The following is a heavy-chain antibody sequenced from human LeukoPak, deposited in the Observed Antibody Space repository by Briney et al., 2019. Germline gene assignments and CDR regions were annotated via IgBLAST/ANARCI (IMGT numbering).Heavy chain of an antibody. CDR1: GFTFNNYG. J-gene: IGHJ4*02. D-gene: IGHD6-6*01. V-gene: IGHV3-33*01. CDR3: ARGGGSSSSELDY. Sequence: GGSLRLSCAASGFTFNNYGMHWVRQAPGKGLEWVAVMWYVGTNKYYADSVKGRFAISRDNSKNTLYLQMNSLRAEDTAVYYCARGGGSSSSELDYWGQGTLVTVSS. CDR2: MWYVGTNK.